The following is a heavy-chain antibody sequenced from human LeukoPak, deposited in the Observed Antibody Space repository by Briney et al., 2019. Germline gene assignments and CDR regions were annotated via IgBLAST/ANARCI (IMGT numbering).Heavy chain of an antibody. J-gene: IGHJ4*02. CDR1: GFPFRSYA. D-gene: IGHD1-1*01. Sequence: GGSLRLSCVASGFPFRSYALAWVRLAAGKGLECVSVISDESKTTYSDSVKGRFTISRDNSNNTIFLQMESLRVEDSALYFCAKVDYWTAKNYFDSWGQGTLVTVSS. CDR3: AKVDYWTAKNYFDS. V-gene: IGHV3-23*03. CDR2: ISDESKT.